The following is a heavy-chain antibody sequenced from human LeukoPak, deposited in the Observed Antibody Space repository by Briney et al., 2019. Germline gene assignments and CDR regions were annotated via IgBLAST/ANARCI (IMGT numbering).Heavy chain of an antibody. V-gene: IGHV3-30*03. CDR2: ISYDGDNK. Sequence: GGSLRLSCADSGFTFRSYGMHWVRQAPGKGLEWVAVISYDGDNKYYADSVKGRFTISRDNSKNTLYLQMNSLRVEDTAVYYCSGSRPTFDAFETWGQGTMVTVSS. CDR1: GFTFRSYG. J-gene: IGHJ3*02. CDR3: SGSRPTFDAFET. D-gene: IGHD2-15*01.